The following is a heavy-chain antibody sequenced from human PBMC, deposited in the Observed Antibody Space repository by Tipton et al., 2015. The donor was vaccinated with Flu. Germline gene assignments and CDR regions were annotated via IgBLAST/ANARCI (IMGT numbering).Heavy chain of an antibody. J-gene: IGHJ5*02. CDR1: GGTFSSYA. V-gene: IGHV1-69*01. Sequence: QLVQSGAEVKKPGSSVKVSCKASGGTFSSYAISWVRQAPGQGLEWMGGIIPIFGTANYAQKFQGRVTITADESTSTAYMELRSLRSEDTAVYYCAYGGAIFGVVQNWFDPWGQGTLVTVSS. CDR3: AYGGAIFGVVQNWFDP. D-gene: IGHD3-3*01. CDR2: IIPIFGTA.